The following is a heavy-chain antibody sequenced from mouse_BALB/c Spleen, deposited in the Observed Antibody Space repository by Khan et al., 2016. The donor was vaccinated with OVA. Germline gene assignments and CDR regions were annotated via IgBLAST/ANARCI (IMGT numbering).Heavy chain of an antibody. CDR3: ARRDHAMDY. J-gene: IGHJ4*01. D-gene: IGHD3-3*01. CDR1: GYAFTNYL. CDR2: INPGSGGT. Sequence: VQLQESGAELVRPGTSVKVSCKASGYAFTNYLIEWVKQRPGQGLEWIGVINPGSGGTNYNEKFKGKATLTADKSSSTAYMQLSSLTSDDSAVYFCARRDHAMDYWGQGTSVTVSS. V-gene: IGHV1-54*01.